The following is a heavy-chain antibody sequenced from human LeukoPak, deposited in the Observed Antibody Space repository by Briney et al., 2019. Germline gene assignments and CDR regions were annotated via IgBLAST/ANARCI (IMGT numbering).Heavy chain of an antibody. CDR2: IKQDRSEK. CDR3: ARDRCSSISCFALDY. V-gene: IGHV3-7*01. D-gene: IGHD2-2*01. J-gene: IGHJ4*02. CDR1: GGSFSGYY. Sequence: PSETLSLTCAVYGGSFSGYYWSWVRQAPGKGLELVANIKQDRSEKYYVDSVKGRFTISRDNAKNSLYLQMNSLRAEDTAVYYCARDRCSSISCFALDYWGQGTLVTVSS.